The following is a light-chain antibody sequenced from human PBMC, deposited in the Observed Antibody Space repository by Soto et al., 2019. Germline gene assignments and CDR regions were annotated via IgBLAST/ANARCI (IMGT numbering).Light chain of an antibody. CDR3: QSYDSSLSGVV. CDR1: SSNIGAGYD. CDR2: GNS. Sequence: QSVLTQPPSVSGAPGQRVTISCTGSSSNIGAGYDVHWYQQLPGTAPKPLIYGNSNRPSGVPDRFSGSKSGTSASLAITGLQPDDEADYYCQSYDSSLSGVVFGGGTKLTVL. J-gene: IGLJ2*01. V-gene: IGLV1-40*01.